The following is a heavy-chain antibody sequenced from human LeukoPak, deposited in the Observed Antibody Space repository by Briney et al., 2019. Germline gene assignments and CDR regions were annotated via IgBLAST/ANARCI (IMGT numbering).Heavy chain of an antibody. J-gene: IGHJ2*01. V-gene: IGHV6-1*01. CDR1: GDSVSSNSAA. CDR2: TYYRSKWYN. D-gene: IGHD4-17*01. CDR3: ARGRVDYGDYGWYFDL. Sequence: SQTLSLTCAISGDSVSSNSAAWTWIRQSPSRGLEWLGRTYYRSKWYNDYAVSVKSRITINPDTSKNQFSLQLNSVTPEDTAVYYCARGRVDYGDYGWYFDLWGRGTLVTVSS.